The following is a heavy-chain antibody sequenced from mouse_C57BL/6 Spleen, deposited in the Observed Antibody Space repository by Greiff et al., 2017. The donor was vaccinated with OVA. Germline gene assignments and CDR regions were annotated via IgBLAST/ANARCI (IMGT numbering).Heavy chain of an antibody. D-gene: IGHD3-1*01. J-gene: IGHJ1*03. CDR3: TTSGYGKGYFDV. CDR2: IDPENGDT. CDR1: GFNIKDDY. Sequence: VHVKQSGAELVRPGASVKLSCTASGFNIKDDYMHWVKQRPEQGLEWIGWIDPENGDTEYASKFQGKATITADTSSNTAYLQLSSLTSEDTAVYYCTTSGYGKGYFDVWGTGTTVTVSS. V-gene: IGHV14-4*01.